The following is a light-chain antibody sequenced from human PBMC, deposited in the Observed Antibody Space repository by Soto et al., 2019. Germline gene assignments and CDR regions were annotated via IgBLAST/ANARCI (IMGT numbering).Light chain of an antibody. CDR2: EVS. J-gene: IGLJ3*02. CDR3: SSYTTSSTQV. CDR1: SSDIGTYNY. Sequence: QSALPQPASVSGSPGQSITISCTGTSSDIGTYNYVSWYQQHPGKVPKLMIYEVSNRPSGVSNRFSGSKSGNTASLAISGLQAEDEADYYCSSYTTSSTQVFGGGTKVTVL. V-gene: IGLV2-14*01.